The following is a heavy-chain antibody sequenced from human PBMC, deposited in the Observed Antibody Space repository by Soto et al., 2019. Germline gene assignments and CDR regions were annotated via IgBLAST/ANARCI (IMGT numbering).Heavy chain of an antibody. J-gene: IGHJ2*01. CDR1: GFTVSSNY. CDR2: IYSGGST. Sequence: EVQLVETGGGLIQPGGSLRLSCAASGFTVSSNYMSWVRQAPGKGLEWVSVIYSGGSTYYADSVKGRFTISRDNSKNTLYLQMNSLRAEDTAVYYFARDFLGGVWYFDLWGRGTLVTVSS. D-gene: IGHD3-10*01. V-gene: IGHV3-53*02. CDR3: ARDFLGGVWYFDL.